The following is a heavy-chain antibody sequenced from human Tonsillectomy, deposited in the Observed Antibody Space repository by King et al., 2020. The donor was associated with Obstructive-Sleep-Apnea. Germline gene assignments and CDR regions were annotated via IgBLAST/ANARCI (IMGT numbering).Heavy chain of an antibody. CDR1: GFTFTTSA. Sequence: QLVQSGPEVKKPGTSVKVSCKASGFTFTTSAVQWVRQARGQRLEWMGWIVVGSGNTNYAQKFQERVTITSDMSTSTAYLELSSLRSEDTAVYYCAARRAPMVLANWYFDLWGRGTLITVSS. J-gene: IGHJ2*01. CDR2: IVVGSGNT. CDR3: AARRAPMVLANWYFDL. V-gene: IGHV1-58*01. D-gene: IGHD3-10*01.